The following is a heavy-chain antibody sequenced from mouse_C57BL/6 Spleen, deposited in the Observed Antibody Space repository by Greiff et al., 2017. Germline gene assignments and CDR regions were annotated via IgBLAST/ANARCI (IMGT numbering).Heavy chain of an antibody. V-gene: IGHV1-80*01. CDR2: IYPGDGDT. D-gene: IGHD3-2*02. Sequence: VQRVESGAELVKPGASVKISCKASGYAFSSYWMNWVKQRPGKGLEWIGQIYPGDGDTNYNGKFKGKATLTADKSSSTAYMQLSSLTSEDSAVYFCARVDSSGYFFAYWGQGTLVTVSA. J-gene: IGHJ3*01. CDR3: ARVDSSGYFFAY. CDR1: GYAFSSYW.